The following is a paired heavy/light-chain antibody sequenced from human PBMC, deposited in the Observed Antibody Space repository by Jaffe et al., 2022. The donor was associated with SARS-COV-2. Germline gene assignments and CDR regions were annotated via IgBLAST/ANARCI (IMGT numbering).Heavy chain of an antibody. V-gene: IGHV4-61*02. J-gene: IGHJ3*02. Sequence: QVQLQESGPGLVKPSQTLSLTCTVSGGSMSRGGYYWTWVRQPAGKALEYIGRIYISGSTNYNPSLTSRATISVDTSKKQFSLRLSSVTAADTAVYYCARGGEVGDGFDIWGQGTRVTVSS. CDR2: IYISGST. D-gene: IGHD3-10*01. CDR3: ARGGEVGDGFDI. CDR1: GGSMSRGGYY.
Light chain of an antibody. CDR2: QDT. J-gene: IGLJ2*01. CDR3: QAWDSSTVV. Sequence: SYELTQPPSVSVSPGQTASITCSGDKLGEKYTYWYQQKSGQSPVLLIYQDTRRPSGIPERFSGSNSGNTATLTISGTQAMDEADYYCQAWDSSTVVFGGGTKLTVL. V-gene: IGLV3-1*01. CDR1: KLGEKY.